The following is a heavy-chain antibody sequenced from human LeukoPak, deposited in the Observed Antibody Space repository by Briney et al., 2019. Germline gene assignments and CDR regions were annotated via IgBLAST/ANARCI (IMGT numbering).Heavy chain of an antibody. CDR3: AGDTRKGFWSGYYGGFDP. J-gene: IGHJ5*02. Sequence: ASVKVSCKASGYTFTGYYMHWVRQAPGQGLEWMGWINPNSGGTNYAQKFQGRVTMTRDTSISTAYMELSRLRSDDTAVYYCAGDTRKGFWSGYYGGFDPWGQGTLVTVSS. V-gene: IGHV1-2*02. CDR1: GYTFTGYY. CDR2: INPNSGGT. D-gene: IGHD3-3*01.